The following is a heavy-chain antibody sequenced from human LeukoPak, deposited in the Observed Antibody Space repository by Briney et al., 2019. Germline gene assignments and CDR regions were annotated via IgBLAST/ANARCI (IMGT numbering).Heavy chain of an antibody. V-gene: IGHV1-69*13. CDR1: GGTFISYA. J-gene: IGHJ4*02. CDR3: AREVGGYSYGYYIFDY. Sequence: GASVKVSCKASGGTFISYAISWVRQAPGQGLEWMGGIIPIFGTANYAQKFQGRVTITADESTSTAYMELSSLRSEDTAVYYCAREVGGYSYGYYIFDYWGQGTLVTVSS. D-gene: IGHD5-18*01. CDR2: IIPIFGTA.